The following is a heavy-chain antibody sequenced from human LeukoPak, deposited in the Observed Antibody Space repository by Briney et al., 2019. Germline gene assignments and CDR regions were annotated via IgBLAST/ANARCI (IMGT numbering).Heavy chain of an antibody. CDR3: ARAPGYGAAYYFDY. J-gene: IGHJ4*02. D-gene: IGHD1-1*01. CDR2: ISYDGSNK. Sequence: GGSLRLPCAASGFTFSSYAMHWVRQAPGKGLEWVAVISYDGSNKYYADSVKGRFTISRDNSKNTLYLQMNSLRAEDTAVYYCARAPGYGAAYYFDYWGQGTLVTVPS. V-gene: IGHV3-30*04. CDR1: GFTFSSYA.